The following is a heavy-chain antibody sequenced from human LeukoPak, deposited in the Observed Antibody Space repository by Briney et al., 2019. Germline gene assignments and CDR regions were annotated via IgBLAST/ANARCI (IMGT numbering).Heavy chain of an antibody. CDR3: ARDSVDTAIDY. CDR2: INPNSGGT. CDR1: GYTFTGYY. D-gene: IGHD5-18*01. V-gene: IGHV1-2*02. J-gene: IGHJ4*02. Sequence: ASVKVSCRASGYTFTGYYMHWVRQAPGQGLEWIGWINPNSGGTNYAQKFQGRVTMTRDTSISTAYMELSRLRSDDTAVYYCARDSVDTAIDYWGQGTLVTVSS.